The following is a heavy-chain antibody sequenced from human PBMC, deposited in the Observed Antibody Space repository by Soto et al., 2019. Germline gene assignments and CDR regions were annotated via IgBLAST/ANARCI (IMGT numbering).Heavy chain of an antibody. D-gene: IGHD6-19*01. J-gene: IGHJ6*02. V-gene: IGHV4-39*01. CDR3: ARLSLDSSGWYRYYYGMDV. Sequence: PSETLSLTCTVSGGSISSSSYYWGWTRQPPGKGLEWIGSIYYSGSTYYNPSLKSRVTISVDTSKDQFSLKLSSVTAADTAVYYCARLSLDSSGWYRYYYGMDVWGQGTTVTVSS. CDR1: GGSISSSSYY. CDR2: IYYSGST.